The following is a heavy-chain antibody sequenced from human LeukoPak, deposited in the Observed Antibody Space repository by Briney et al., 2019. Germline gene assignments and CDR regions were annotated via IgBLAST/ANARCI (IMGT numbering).Heavy chain of an antibody. CDR3: ARHAYYYGSGSFVRHYYYYYMDV. J-gene: IGHJ6*03. CDR2: INHSGST. Sequence: SETLSLTCAVYGGSFSGYCWSWIRQPPGKGLEWIGEINHSGSTNYNPSLKSRVTISVDTSKNQFSLKLSSVTAADTAVYYCARHAYYYGSGSFVRHYYYYYMDVWGKGTTVTISS. CDR1: GGSFSGYC. D-gene: IGHD3-10*01. V-gene: IGHV4-34*01.